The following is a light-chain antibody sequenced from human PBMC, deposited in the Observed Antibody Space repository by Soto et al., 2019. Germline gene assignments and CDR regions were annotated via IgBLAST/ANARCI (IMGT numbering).Light chain of an antibody. V-gene: IGKV1-39*01. Sequence: DIQMTQSPSSLSASVGDRVTITCRASQSIINFLNWYQQKPGNPPKLLIYAASSLQSGVPSRFSGGGSGTDFTLTISSLQCEDFVSYFCQQSYSTPWTFGQGTKVEIK. CDR1: QSIINF. CDR2: AAS. CDR3: QQSYSTPWT. J-gene: IGKJ1*01.